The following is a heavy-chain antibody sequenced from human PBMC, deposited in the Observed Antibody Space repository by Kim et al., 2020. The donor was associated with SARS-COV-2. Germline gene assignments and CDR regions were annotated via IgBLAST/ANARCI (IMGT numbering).Heavy chain of an antibody. CDR2: INHSGST. CDR3: ASGYPTTVVTPEGLDAFDI. J-gene: IGHJ3*02. V-gene: IGHV4-34*01. CDR1: GGSFSGYY. D-gene: IGHD4-17*01. Sequence: SETLSLTCAVYGGSFSGYYWSWIRQPPGKGLEWIGEINHSGSTNYNPSLKSRVTISVDTSKNQFSLKLSSVTAADTAVYYCASGYPTTVVTPEGLDAFDIWGQGTMVTVSS.